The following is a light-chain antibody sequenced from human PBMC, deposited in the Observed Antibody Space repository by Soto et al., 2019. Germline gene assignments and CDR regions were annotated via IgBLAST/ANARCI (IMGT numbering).Light chain of an antibody. J-gene: IGKJ1*01. Sequence: DIQMTQSPSALSASVGDTVTITCRACQSISSSLAWYQQRPGKAPKLLIYDASTLESGVPSRFSGSGSGAAFTLTITSLRPDDSATYFCQQYYHYRTFGQGTTVEIK. CDR2: DAS. V-gene: IGKV1-5*01. CDR1: QSISSS. CDR3: QQYYHYRT.